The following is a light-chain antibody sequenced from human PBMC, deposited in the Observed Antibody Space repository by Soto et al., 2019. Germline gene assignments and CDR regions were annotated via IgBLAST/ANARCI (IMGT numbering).Light chain of an antibody. J-gene: IGLJ2*01. V-gene: IGLV1-40*01. CDR1: SSNIGAGYD. Sequence: QSVLTQPPSVSGAPGQRVTISCTGSSSNIGAGYDVHWYQQLPGTAPKLLIYGNSNRPSGVTDRFSGSKSGTSASLAITGLQAEYEADYYCQSYDSSLSGSRVFGGGTKLTVL. CDR3: QSYDSSLSGSRV. CDR2: GNS.